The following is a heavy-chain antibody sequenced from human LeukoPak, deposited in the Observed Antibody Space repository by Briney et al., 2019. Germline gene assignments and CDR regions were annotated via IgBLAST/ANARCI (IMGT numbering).Heavy chain of an antibody. J-gene: IGHJ3*02. CDR2: ISGSGGST. D-gene: IGHD3-10*01. CDR3: AKDLWFGELFGAFDI. CDR1: GFTFSSYG. Sequence: GGTLRLSCAASGFTFSSYGMSWVRQAPGKGLEWVSAISGSGGSTYYADSVKGRFTISRDNSKNTLYLQMNSLRAEDTAVYYCAKDLWFGELFGAFDIWGQGTMVTVSS. V-gene: IGHV3-23*01.